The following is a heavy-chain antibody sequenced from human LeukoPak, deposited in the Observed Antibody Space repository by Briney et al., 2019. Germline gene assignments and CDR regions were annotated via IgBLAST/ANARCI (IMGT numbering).Heavy chain of an antibody. CDR2: IIPIFGTA. J-gene: IGHJ3*02. D-gene: IGHD1-26*01. Sequence: SVKVSCKASGGTFSSYAISWVRQAPGQGLEWMGGIIPIFGTANYAQKFQGRVTITADESTSTAYMELSSLRSEDTAVYYCARGRVVGAKDAFDIWGQGTMVTVSS. V-gene: IGHV1-69*01. CDR3: ARGRVVGAKDAFDI. CDR1: GGTFSSYA.